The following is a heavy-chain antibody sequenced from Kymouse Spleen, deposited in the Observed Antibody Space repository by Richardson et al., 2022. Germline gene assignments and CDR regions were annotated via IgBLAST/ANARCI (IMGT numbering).Heavy chain of an antibody. CDR2: IKQDGSEK. CDR1: GFTFSSYW. D-gene: IGHD6-6*01. V-gene: IGHV3-7*01. Sequence: EVQLVESGGGLVQPGGSLRLSCAASGFTFSSYWMSWVRQAPGKGLEWVANIKQDGSEKYYVDSVKGRFTISRDNAKNSLYLQMNSLRAEDTAVYYCAREDSSSSPYYYYYGMDVWGQGTTVTVSS. J-gene: IGHJ6*02. CDR3: AREDSSSSPYYYYYGMDV.